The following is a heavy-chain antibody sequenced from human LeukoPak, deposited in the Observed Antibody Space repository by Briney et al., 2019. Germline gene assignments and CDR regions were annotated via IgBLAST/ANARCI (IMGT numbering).Heavy chain of an antibody. V-gene: IGHV3-43*02. CDR1: GLTFDDYA. Sequence: PGGSLRLSCAASGLTFDDYAMHWVRQAPGKGLEWVSLISGDGGSTYFADSVKGRFTISRDNSKNSLYLQMNSLRTEDTALYYCAKDLFSGTVATPYFYYYGMDVWGQGTTVTVSS. CDR2: ISGDGGST. J-gene: IGHJ6*02. CDR3: AKDLFSGTVATPYFYYYGMDV. D-gene: IGHD6-19*01.